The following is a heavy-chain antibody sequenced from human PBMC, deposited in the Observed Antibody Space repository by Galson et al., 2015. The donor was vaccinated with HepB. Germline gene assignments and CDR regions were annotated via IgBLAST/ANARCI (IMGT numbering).Heavy chain of an antibody. CDR3: ARAYEYYYYYMDV. Sequence: SVKVSCKASGYTFTSYYMHWVRQAPGQGLEWMGIINPSGGSTSYAQKFQGRVTVTRDTSTSTVYMELSSLRSEDTAVYYCARAYEYYYYYMDVWGKGTSVTVSS. J-gene: IGHJ6*03. CDR1: GYTFTSYY. CDR2: INPSGGST. V-gene: IGHV1-46*01. D-gene: IGHD3-3*01.